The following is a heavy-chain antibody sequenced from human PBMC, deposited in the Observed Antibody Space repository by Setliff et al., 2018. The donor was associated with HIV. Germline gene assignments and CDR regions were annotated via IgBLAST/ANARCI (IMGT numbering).Heavy chain of an antibody. CDR3: ARTRAPYFFDF. V-gene: IGHV4-4*08. D-gene: IGHD1-26*01. Sequence: PSETLSLTCSVSGISINGYYWSWIRQSTRTRLEWIGYVSSIGNTNYNPSLKSRVTISVDTSKNQFSLQLNSVTAADTAVYFCARTRAPYFFDFWGQGAQVTVSS. CDR2: VSSIGNT. J-gene: IGHJ4*02. CDR1: GISINGYY.